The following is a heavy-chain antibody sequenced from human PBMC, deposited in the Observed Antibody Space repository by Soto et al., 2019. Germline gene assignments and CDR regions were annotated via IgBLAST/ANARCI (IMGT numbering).Heavy chain of an antibody. CDR3: AKDWVGGSNRYQLDK. J-gene: IGHJ4*02. Sequence: QVQLVESGGGVGQQGRSLRLSCAASGFSFSDYGMHWVRQAPGKGLEWVAVISHYETKKYFEDSVKGRFTISRENSKNTVYLQLNSLRPEDTGVYYCAKDWVGGSNRYQLDKWGQGTLVIVSA. V-gene: IGHV3-30*18. CDR1: GFSFSDYG. CDR2: ISHYETKK. D-gene: IGHD1-26*01.